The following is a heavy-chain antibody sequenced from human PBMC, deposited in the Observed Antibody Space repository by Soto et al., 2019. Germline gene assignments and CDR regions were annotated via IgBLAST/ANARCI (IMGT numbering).Heavy chain of an antibody. V-gene: IGHV1-69*13. CDR3: ASGRSVGPRQQWLVRYYYYGMDV. D-gene: IGHD6-19*01. J-gene: IGHJ6*02. CDR2: IIPIFGTA. CDR1: VCTFNIYA. Sequence: SVNVSSTSSVCTFNIYAIVWVRQAPGQGLEWMGGIIPIFGTANYAQKFQGRVTITADESTSTAYMELSSVTAADTAVYYCASGRSVGPRQQWLVRYYYYGMDVWGQGTTVTVSS.